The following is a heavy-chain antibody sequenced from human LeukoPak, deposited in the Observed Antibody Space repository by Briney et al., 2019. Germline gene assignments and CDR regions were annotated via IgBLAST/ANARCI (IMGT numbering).Heavy chain of an antibody. CDR3: ANDLTSSGSVVRAFDI. Sequence: GSSVKVSCKASGGTFSSYAISWVRQAPGQGLEWMGRIIPILGIANYAQKFQGRVTITADKSTSTAYMELSSLRSEDTAVYYCANDLTSSGSVVRAFDIWGQGTMVTVSS. CDR2: IIPILGIA. J-gene: IGHJ3*02. D-gene: IGHD3-22*01. V-gene: IGHV1-69*04. CDR1: GGTFSSYA.